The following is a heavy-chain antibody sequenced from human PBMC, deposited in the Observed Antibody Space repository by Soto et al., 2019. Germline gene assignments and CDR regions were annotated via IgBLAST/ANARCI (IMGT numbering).Heavy chain of an antibody. CDR2: ISSRSDI. CDR1: GFTFSTYS. V-gene: IGHV3-21*01. D-gene: IGHD2-2*02. Sequence: PGGSLRLSCVGSGFTFSTYSIDWVRQAPGKGLEWVSSISSRSDIYYADSVKGRFTISRDNAKNSVSLQMNSLRAEDTAVYYCAREYTAWPLAYGLNVWGQGTTVTVSS. J-gene: IGHJ6*02. CDR3: AREYTAWPLAYGLNV.